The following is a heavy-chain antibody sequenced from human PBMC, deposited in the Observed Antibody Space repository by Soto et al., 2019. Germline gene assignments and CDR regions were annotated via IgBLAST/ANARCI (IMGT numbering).Heavy chain of an antibody. V-gene: IGHV1-8*01. D-gene: IGHD1-26*01. CDR1: GYTFPRCD. J-gene: IGHJ5*02. Sequence: ASVQVSCKASGYTFPRCDIHWVRPATGEGIEWIGRMKPNPCNTGYAQNFQGRVTMTRNTSISSAYRELSSLRSEDTAVYYCARCQGARSLSWFDPWGPGTLVTVSS. CDR2: MKPNPCNT. CDR3: ARCQGARSLSWFDP.